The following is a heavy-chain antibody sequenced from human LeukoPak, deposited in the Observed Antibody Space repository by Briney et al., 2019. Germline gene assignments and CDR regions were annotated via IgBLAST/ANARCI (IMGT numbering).Heavy chain of an antibody. J-gene: IGHJ4*02. Sequence: GASVKVSCKASGYTFTSYGISWVRQAPGQGLEWMGWISAYNGNTNYAQKLQGRVTMTTDTSTSTAYMELRSLRSDDTAVYYCARDTLDGSGSHPIDYWGQGTLVTVSS. CDR1: GYTFTSYG. CDR3: ARDTLDGSGSHPIDY. CDR2: ISAYNGNT. D-gene: IGHD3-10*01. V-gene: IGHV1-18*01.